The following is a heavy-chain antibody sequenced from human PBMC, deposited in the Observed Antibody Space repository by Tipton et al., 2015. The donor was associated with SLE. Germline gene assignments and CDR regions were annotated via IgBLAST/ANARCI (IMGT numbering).Heavy chain of an antibody. J-gene: IGHJ2*01. V-gene: IGHV4-59*01. D-gene: IGHD1-7*01. Sequence: GLVKPSETLSLTCTVSGGSISRYFWTWIRQSPGKKLEWLGYIYYSGSTNYNPSLKSRVTISVDTSKNQFSLKLSSVTAADTAVYYCARVGITGTTWDWYFDLWGRGTLVTASS. CDR2: IYYSGST. CDR1: GGSISRYF. CDR3: ARVGITGTTWDWYFDL.